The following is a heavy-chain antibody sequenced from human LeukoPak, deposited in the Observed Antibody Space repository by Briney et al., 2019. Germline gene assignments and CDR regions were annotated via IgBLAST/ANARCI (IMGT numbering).Heavy chain of an antibody. D-gene: IGHD2-8*02. CDR1: GYTFTSHY. CDR2: INPSGGST. CDR3: ARSPITNIWYYFDY. V-gene: IGHV1-46*01. J-gene: IGHJ4*02. Sequence: ASVKVSCKASGYTFTSHYVHWVRQAPGQGPEGMGMINPSGGSTSYSQKFQGRVTMTRDTSTTTLYMDLSSLRSEDTAVYYCARSPITNIWYYFDYWGQGTLVTVSS.